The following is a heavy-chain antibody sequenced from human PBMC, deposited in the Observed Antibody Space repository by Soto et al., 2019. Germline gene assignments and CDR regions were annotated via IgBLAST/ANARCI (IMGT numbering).Heavy chain of an antibody. CDR1: GDTFSNSG. J-gene: IGHJ5*02. CDR3: AIAPAYSTGWYQGCDP. D-gene: IGHD6-19*01. V-gene: IGHV1-18*01. CDR2: ISVYNGNT. Sequence: QVQLVQSGAEVKKPGASVKVSCKAYGDTFSNSGVTWVRQAPGQGLEWMGWISVYNGNTIYGQNLQGRVSMTTDTSATTASLDLRSLSSDDTAVYFCAIAPAYSTGWYQGCDPWCQGTLVTVSS.